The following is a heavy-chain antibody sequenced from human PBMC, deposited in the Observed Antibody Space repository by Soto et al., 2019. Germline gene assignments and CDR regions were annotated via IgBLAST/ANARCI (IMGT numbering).Heavy chain of an antibody. Sequence: SMEVSFKASGGTFSSYAISWVRKATGLGLEWLGGIIPILGTANYSQKFQGRVTITADESTSTAYMELSSLGSEDTAVYYCARLARFAWDWFDHWGEGTMVTVAS. D-gene: IGHD3-10*01. CDR1: GGTFSSYA. J-gene: IGHJ5*02. CDR2: IIPILGTA. CDR3: ARLARFAWDWFDH. V-gene: IGHV1-69*13.